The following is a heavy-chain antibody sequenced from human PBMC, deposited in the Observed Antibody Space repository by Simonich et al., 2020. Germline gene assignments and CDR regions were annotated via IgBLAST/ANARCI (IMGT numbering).Heavy chain of an antibody. Sequence: QVQLVQSGAEVKKPGASVKVSCKASGYTFTSYGISWVRQAPGQGLEWMGWISADNCNTNYAQKRQGRGTMTTDTSTSTAYMGLRSLRSDDTAVYYCARSTTGTTAFDIWGQGTMVTVSS. V-gene: IGHV1-18*01. D-gene: IGHD1-1*01. CDR2: ISADNCNT. CDR3: ARSTTGTTAFDI. CDR1: GYTFTSYG. J-gene: IGHJ3*02.